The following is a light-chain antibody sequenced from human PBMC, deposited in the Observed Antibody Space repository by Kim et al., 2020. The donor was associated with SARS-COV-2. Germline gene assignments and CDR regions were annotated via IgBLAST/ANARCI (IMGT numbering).Light chain of an antibody. J-gene: IGLJ3*02. CDR2: DVT. V-gene: IGLV2-11*01. Sequence: QSALTQPRSVSGSLGQSVTISCTGTSSDVGGYDFVSWYQHHPGRAPKLIIFDVTKQPSWVPDRFSGSKSGNTASLAISGLLSEDEADYYCCSYTVDYSLGVFGGGTQLTVL. CDR3: CSYTVDYSLGV. CDR1: SSDVGGYDF.